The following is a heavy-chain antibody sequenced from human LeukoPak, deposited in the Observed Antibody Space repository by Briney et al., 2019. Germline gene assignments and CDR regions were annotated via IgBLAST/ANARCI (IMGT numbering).Heavy chain of an antibody. CDR1: GYTFTGYY. CDR2: INANSGGT. J-gene: IGHJ4*02. D-gene: IGHD3-22*01. Sequence: GSVRVSCKASGYTFTGYYMHWVRQAPGQGLEWMGWINANSGGTNYAQTFKGRVTITRDKSKSTAYMEMSRLRSEDTAVYYCAIDSSGYFGYWGQGTLVTVSS. V-gene: IGHV1-2*02. CDR3: AIDSSGYFGY.